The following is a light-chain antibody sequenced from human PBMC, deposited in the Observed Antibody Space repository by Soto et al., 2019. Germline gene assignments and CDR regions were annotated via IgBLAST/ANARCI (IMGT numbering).Light chain of an antibody. Sequence: EIVLTQSPGTLSLSPGERATLSCRASQSVSSSYLTWYQQKPGQAPRLLIYGASTRATGIPARFSGSGSGTEFTLTISSLQSEDFAVYYCQQYGSSGTFGQGTKVDIK. J-gene: IGKJ1*01. CDR2: GAS. CDR1: QSVSSSY. V-gene: IGKV3-20*01. CDR3: QQYGSSGT.